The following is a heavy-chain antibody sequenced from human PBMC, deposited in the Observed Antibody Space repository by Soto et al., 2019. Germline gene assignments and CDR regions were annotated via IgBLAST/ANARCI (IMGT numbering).Heavy chain of an antibody. CDR3: ARVSGYYCLDY. V-gene: IGHV1-3*05. CDR2: INAGNGNT. D-gene: IGHD5-12*01. CDR1: GYTFTNYA. Sequence: QVQLVQSGAEEKKPGASVKVSCKASGYTFTNYAMHWVRQAPGQRLEWMGWINAGNGNTKYSQKFQGRVTITSDTSASTAYMELSSLRSDDTSVYYCARVSGYYCLDYWGQGTLVTVSS. J-gene: IGHJ4*02.